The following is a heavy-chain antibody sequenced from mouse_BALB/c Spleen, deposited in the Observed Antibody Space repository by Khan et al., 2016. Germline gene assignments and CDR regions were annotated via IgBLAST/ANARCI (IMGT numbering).Heavy chain of an antibody. CDR1: GYTFTTAG. Sequence: QIQLVQSGPELKKPGETVRISCKASGYTFTTAGMQRVQKMPGQGLQWIGWINTHSGVPKYAEDFKGRFAFSLETSASTAYLQISNLKNEDAATYFCARSGNYFDYWGQGTTLTGSS. V-gene: IGHV9-4*02. CDR3: ARSGNYFDY. J-gene: IGHJ2*01. D-gene: IGHD1-1*02. CDR2: INTHSGVP.